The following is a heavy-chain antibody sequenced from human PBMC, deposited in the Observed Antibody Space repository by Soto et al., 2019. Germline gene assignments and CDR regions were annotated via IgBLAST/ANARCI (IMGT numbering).Heavy chain of an antibody. Sequence: QVQLVQSGAEVKKPGASVKVSCKVSGYTLTELSMHWVRQAPGKGLEWMGGFDPEDGETIYAQKFQGRVTMTEDTSTATPYRDLTALRSEDTAFFYCAPDQPAYGSGSYYTTPYWGQGTLVPVSS. J-gene: IGHJ4*02. CDR3: APDQPAYGSGSYYTTPY. CDR1: GYTLTELS. CDR2: FDPEDGET. V-gene: IGHV1-24*01. D-gene: IGHD3-10*01.